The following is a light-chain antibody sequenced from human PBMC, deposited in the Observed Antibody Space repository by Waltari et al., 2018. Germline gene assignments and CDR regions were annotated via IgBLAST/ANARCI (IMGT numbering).Light chain of an antibody. CDR2: VNSDGSH. V-gene: IGLV4-69*01. Sequence: QLVLTQSPSASASLGASVKLTCTLSSGHLNNAIAWLQQRPEKGPRYLMKVNSDGSHNKGDEIPDRFSGSGSGAERYLSISSLQSEDEADYICQTGGHGTWVFGGGTKLTVL. J-gene: IGLJ3*02. CDR3: QTGGHGTWV. CDR1: SGHLNNA.